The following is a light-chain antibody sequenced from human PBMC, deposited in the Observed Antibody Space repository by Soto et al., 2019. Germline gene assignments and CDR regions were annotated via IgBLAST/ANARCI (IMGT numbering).Light chain of an antibody. V-gene: IGKV1-17*01. J-gene: IGKJ4*01. CDR2: AAY. CDR3: QHLSPYPLLT. Sequence: IQMTKYKSSLSASVGDRVSITCRASQGIRNDLGWYQQKPGKAPKLLIYAAYTLQSGVPSRFSGGGFGTDFTLTINSLQPEDFATYYCQHLSPYPLLTFAGRTKVDIK. CDR1: QGIRND.